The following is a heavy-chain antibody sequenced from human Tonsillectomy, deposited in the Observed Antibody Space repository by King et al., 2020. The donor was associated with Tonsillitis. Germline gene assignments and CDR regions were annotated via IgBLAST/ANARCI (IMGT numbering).Heavy chain of an antibody. CDR1: GFTFSSYG. Sequence: VQLVESGGGVVQPGRSLRLSCAAAGFTFSSYGMHWVRPAPGKGLEWVAVISYDGSNKYYADSVTGRFTISRDNSKNTLYLQMNSLRAEDTAVYYCARIHDYGDYIWGQGTLVTVSS. J-gene: IGHJ4*02. CDR3: ARIHDYGDYI. D-gene: IGHD4-17*01. V-gene: IGHV3-30*03. CDR2: ISYDGSNK.